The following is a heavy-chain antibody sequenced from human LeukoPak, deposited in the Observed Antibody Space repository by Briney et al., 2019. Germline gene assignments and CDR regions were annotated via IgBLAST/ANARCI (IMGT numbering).Heavy chain of an antibody. CDR3: ARGRWLVKYFQH. CDR1: GGSFSGYY. Sequence: SETLTLTCAVYGGSFSGYYWSWIRQPPGKGLEWIGEINHSGSTNCNPSLKSRVTISVDTSKNQFSVKLSSVTATDTAVYYCARGRWLVKYFQHWGQGTLVTVSS. CDR2: INHSGST. D-gene: IGHD6-19*01. J-gene: IGHJ1*01. V-gene: IGHV4-34*01.